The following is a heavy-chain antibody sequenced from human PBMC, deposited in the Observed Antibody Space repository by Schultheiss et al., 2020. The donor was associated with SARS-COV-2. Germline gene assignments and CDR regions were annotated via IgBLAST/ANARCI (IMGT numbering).Heavy chain of an antibody. J-gene: IGHJ4*02. Sequence: ASVKVSCKASGGTFSSYAISWVRQAPGQGLEWMGWISGYDGNTNYAQKLQGRVTMTTDTSTTTAYMELRSLRSDDTAVYYCARDQGYTSTWYCDYWGQGTLVTVSS. D-gene: IGHD6-13*01. CDR2: ISGYDGNT. V-gene: IGHV1-18*01. CDR3: ARDQGYTSTWYCDY. CDR1: GGTFSSYA.